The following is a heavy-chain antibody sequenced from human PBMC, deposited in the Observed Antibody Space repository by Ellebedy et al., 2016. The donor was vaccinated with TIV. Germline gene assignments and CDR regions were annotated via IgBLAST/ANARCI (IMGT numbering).Heavy chain of an antibody. CDR1: GYTFTSYD. V-gene: IGHV1-8*01. D-gene: IGHD6-13*01. CDR3: ARNRGRQQLGGVYYMDV. J-gene: IGHJ6*03. Sequence: ASVKVSCXASGYTFTSYDINWVRQATGQGLEWMGWMNPNSGNTGYAQKFQGRVTMTRNTSISTAYMELSSLRSGDTAVYYCARNRGRQQLGGVYYMDVWGKGTTVTVSS. CDR2: MNPNSGNT.